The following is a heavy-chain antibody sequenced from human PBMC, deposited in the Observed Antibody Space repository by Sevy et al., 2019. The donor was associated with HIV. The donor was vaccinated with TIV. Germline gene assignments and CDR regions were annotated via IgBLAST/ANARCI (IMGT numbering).Heavy chain of an antibody. CDR3: VRRKAASDSLHFDY. CDR2: VHPGDSDT. V-gene: IGHV5-51*01. J-gene: IGHJ4*02. CDR1: GYYFPMYW. D-gene: IGHD6-13*01. Sequence: GESLKISCQGSGYYFPMYWIGWVRQVPGKGLEWMGIVHPGDSDTKYSPSFQGQATISADRSVNTAYLRWSSLKASDTAIYYCVRRKAASDSLHFDYWGQGTLVTVSS.